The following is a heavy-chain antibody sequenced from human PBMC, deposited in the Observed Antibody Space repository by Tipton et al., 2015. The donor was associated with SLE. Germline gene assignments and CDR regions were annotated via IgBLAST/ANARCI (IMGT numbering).Heavy chain of an antibody. D-gene: IGHD6-6*01. J-gene: IGHJ3*02. CDR2: IRYDGSNK. CDR3: AKDGEYSSSSGAFDI. Sequence: SLRLSCAASGFTFSSYGMHWVRQAPGKGLEWVAFIRYDGSNKCYADSVKGRFTISRDNSKNTLYLQMNSLRAEDTAVYYCAKDGEYSSSSGAFDIWGQGTMVTVSS. CDR1: GFTFSSYG. V-gene: IGHV3-30*02.